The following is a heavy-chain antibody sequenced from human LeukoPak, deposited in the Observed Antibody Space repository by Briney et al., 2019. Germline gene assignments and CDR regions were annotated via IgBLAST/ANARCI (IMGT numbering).Heavy chain of an antibody. CDR2: ISAYNGNT. D-gene: IGHD6-19*01. V-gene: IGHV1-18*01. CDR3: ARDRRSVKHWLAVQH. J-gene: IGHJ1*01. Sequence: ASVKVSCKASGYTFTSYGISWVRQAPGQGLEWMGWISAYNGNTNYAQKLQGRVTMTTDTSTSTAYMELRSLRSDDTAVYYCARDRRSVKHWLAVQHWGQGTLVTVSS. CDR1: GYTFTSYG.